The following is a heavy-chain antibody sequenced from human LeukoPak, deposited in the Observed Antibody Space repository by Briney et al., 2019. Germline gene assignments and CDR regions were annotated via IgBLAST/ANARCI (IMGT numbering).Heavy chain of an antibody. D-gene: IGHD3-9*01. J-gene: IGHJ5*02. CDR2: INHSGST. CDR3: ARGETYYDILTGSPRWFDP. Sequence: SETLSLTCAVYGGSFSGYYWSWIRQPPGKGLEWLGEINHSGSTNYNPSLKSRVTISVDTSKNQFSLKLSSVTAADTAVYYCARGETYYDILTGSPRWFDPWGQGTLVTVSS. V-gene: IGHV4-34*01. CDR1: GGSFSGYY.